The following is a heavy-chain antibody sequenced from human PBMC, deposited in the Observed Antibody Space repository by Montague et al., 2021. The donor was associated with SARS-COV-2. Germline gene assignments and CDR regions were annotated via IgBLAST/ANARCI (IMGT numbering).Heavy chain of an antibody. J-gene: IGHJ4*02. Sequence: SETLSLTCAVYGGSFSGYYWNWIRQPPGKGLEWIGEINHSGSTNYNPSLKSRVIMSVDTSKNQFSLKLSSVTAADTAVYYCARGARQGYGFRLGSFDSWGQGTLVTVSS. D-gene: IGHD3-10*01. V-gene: IGHV4-34*01. CDR3: ARGARQGYGFRLGSFDS. CDR2: INHSGST. CDR1: GGSFSGYY.